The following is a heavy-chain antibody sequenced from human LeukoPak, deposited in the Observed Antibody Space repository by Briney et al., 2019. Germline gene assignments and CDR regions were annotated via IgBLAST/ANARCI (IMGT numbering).Heavy chain of an antibody. CDR3: ARGLAAAGTGDY. J-gene: IGHJ4*02. Sequence: SETLSLTCAVYGGSFSGYYWSWIRQPPGEGLEWIGEINHSGSTNYNPSLKSRVTISVDTSKNQFSLKLGSVTAADTAVYYCARGLAAAGTGDYWGQGTLVTVSS. V-gene: IGHV4-34*01. CDR1: GGSFSGYY. CDR2: INHSGST. D-gene: IGHD6-13*01.